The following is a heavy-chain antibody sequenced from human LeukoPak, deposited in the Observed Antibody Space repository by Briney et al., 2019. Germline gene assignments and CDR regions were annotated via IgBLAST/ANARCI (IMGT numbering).Heavy chain of an antibody. CDR2: ISYDGSNK. Sequence: GRSLRLSCAASGFTFSSYGMHWVRQAPGKGLEWVAVISYDGSNKYYADSVKGRFTISRDNSKNTLYLQMNSLRAEDTAVYYCAKGSWTVDYWGQGILVTVSS. V-gene: IGHV3-30*18. J-gene: IGHJ4*02. CDR3: AKGSWTVDY. D-gene: IGHD6-6*01. CDR1: GFTFSSYG.